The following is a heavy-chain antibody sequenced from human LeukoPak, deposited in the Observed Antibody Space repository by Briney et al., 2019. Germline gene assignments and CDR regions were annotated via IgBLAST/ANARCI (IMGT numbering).Heavy chain of an antibody. CDR2: IKQDGSDK. J-gene: IGHJ4*02. Sequence: PGGSLRLSCVASGFAVGSNNMSWVRQAPGKGLEWVANIKQDGSDKYYVDSAKGRFTISRDNAKNSLYLQMNSLRAEDTAVYYCARDKGIDYWGQGTLVTVSS. CDR3: ARDKGIDY. V-gene: IGHV3-7*01. CDR1: GFAVGSNN.